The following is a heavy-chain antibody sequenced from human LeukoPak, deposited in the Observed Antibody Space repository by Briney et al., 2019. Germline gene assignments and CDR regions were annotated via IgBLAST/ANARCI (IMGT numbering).Heavy chain of an antibody. CDR3: ARLGGIAAAGPLDYYYYMDV. CDR1: GGSISSYY. J-gene: IGHJ6*03. CDR2: IYYSGST. Sequence: KSSETLSLTCTVSGGSISSYYWNRIRQPPGKGLEWIGYIYYSGSTNYNPSLKSRVTISVDTSKNQFSLKLSSVTAADTAVYYCARLGGIAAAGPLDYYYYMDVWGKGTTVTVSS. D-gene: IGHD6-13*01. V-gene: IGHV4-59*01.